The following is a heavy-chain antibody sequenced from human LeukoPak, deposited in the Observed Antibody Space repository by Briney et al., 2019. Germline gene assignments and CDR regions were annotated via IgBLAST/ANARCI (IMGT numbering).Heavy chain of an antibody. J-gene: IGHJ3*02. CDR1: GFTLIVFA. V-gene: IGHV3-9*03. CDR3: ARDGELHSAFDI. D-gene: IGHD1-7*01. Sequence: GGSLRLSCAASGFTLIVFACNWVGKAPGKGWGWVSGISWNSGSIGYADSVKGRFTISRDNAKNSLYLQMNSLRAEDMALYYCARDGELHSAFDIWGQGTMVTVSS. CDR2: ISWNSGSI.